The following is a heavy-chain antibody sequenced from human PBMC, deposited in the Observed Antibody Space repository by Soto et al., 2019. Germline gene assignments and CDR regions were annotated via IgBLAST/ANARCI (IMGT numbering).Heavy chain of an antibody. J-gene: IGHJ6*02. Sequence: QVQLQESGPGLVKPSETLSLTCTVSGGSISNYYWSWIRQPPGKGLEWIGYIHYSGSTNYNPSLKRRVTISVDTSKNQFSLKLSSVTAADTAVYYCARQDYYYYAMDVWGQGTTVTVSS. CDR1: GGSISNYY. CDR3: ARQDYYYYAMDV. CDR2: IHYSGST. V-gene: IGHV4-59*08.